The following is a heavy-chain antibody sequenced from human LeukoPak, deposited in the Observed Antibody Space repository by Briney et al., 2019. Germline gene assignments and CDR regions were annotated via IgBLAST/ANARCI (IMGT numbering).Heavy chain of an antibody. CDR2: INPNSGGT. CDR1: GYTFTGYY. V-gene: IGHV1-2*02. CDR3: ARGSIVGATFDYFDY. D-gene: IGHD1-26*01. J-gene: IGHJ4*02. Sequence: ASVKVSCKASGYTFTGYYMHWVRQAPGQGLEWMGWINPNSGGTNYAQKFQGRVTTTRDTSISTAYMDLSRLRSDDTAVYYCARGSIVGATFDYFDYWGQGTLVTVSS.